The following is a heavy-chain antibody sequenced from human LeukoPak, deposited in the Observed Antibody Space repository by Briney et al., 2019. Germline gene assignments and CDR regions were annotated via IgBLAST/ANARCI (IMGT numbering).Heavy chain of an antibody. J-gene: IGHJ6*02. V-gene: IGHV1-8*01. CDR1: GYTFTSYD. CDR3: ARLSFITMVRGVILGGMDV. D-gene: IGHD3-10*01. Sequence: ASVKVSCKASGYTFTSYDINWVRRATGQGLEWMGWMNPNSGNTGYAQKFQGRVTMTRNTSISTAYMELSSLRSEDTAVYYCARLSFITMVRGVILGGMDVWGQGTTVTVSS. CDR2: MNPNSGNT.